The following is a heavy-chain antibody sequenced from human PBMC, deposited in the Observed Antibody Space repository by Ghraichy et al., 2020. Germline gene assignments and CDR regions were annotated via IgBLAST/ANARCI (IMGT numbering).Heavy chain of an antibody. CDR3: ARDGAYSGSYQGEFGFDY. J-gene: IGHJ4*02. Sequence: GESLNISCAASGFTFSDYSVHWVRQAPGKGLEWVAVISYDGSNKYYVDSVKGRFTISRDNSKNTLYLQMSSLRPDDTAVYYCARDGAYSGSYQGEFGFDYWGQGTLLTVSS. V-gene: IGHV3-30*04. D-gene: IGHD1-26*01. CDR1: GFTFSDYS. CDR2: ISYDGSNK.